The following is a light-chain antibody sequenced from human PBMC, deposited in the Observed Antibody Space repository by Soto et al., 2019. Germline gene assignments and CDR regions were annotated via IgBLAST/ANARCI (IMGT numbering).Light chain of an antibody. Sequence: EIVLTQSPATLSLSPGERATLSCGASQSVNSIYLAWYQQKPGLAPRLLISDAFSRATGVPDRFSGSGSGTDFTLTISRLEPEDFAVYYCQQYGNPPLTFGGGTKVEIK. CDR1: QSVNSIY. J-gene: IGKJ4*01. CDR3: QQYGNPPLT. CDR2: DAF. V-gene: IGKV3D-20*01.